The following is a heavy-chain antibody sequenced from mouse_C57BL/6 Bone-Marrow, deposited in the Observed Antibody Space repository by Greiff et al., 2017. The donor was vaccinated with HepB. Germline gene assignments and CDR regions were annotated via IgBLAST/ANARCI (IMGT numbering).Heavy chain of an antibody. D-gene: IGHD2-1*01. J-gene: IGHJ4*01. CDR3: ARPRYGNYPMDY. Sequence: EVQRVESGGDLVKPGGSLKLSCAASGFTFSSYGMSWVRQTPDKRLEWVATISSGGSYTYYPDSVKGRFTISRDNAKNTLYLQMSSLQSEDTAMYYCARPRYGNYPMDYWGQGTSVTVSS. CDR2: ISSGGSYT. CDR1: GFTFSSYG. V-gene: IGHV5-6*01.